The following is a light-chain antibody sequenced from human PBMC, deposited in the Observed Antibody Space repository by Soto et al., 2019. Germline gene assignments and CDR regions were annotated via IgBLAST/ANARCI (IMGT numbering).Light chain of an antibody. CDR2: SNN. Sequence: QAVVTQPPSASGTPGQKVTISCSGSSSNIGRNFVFWYQQLPGTAPKLLIYSNNQRPSGVPDRVSGSKSGTSASLAISGLRSEDEADYYCAAWDDSRRGVFGGGTKVTVL. CDR1: SSNIGRNF. J-gene: IGLJ3*02. CDR3: AAWDDSRRGV. V-gene: IGLV1-47*02.